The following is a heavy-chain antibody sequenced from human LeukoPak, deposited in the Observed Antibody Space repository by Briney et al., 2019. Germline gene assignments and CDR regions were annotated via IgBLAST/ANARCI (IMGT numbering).Heavy chain of an antibody. CDR2: ISAYNGNT. CDR1: GYTFTNYG. J-gene: IGHJ5*02. CDR3: ARSKDCSGGSCYPRGDWFDP. Sequence: ASVKVSFKASGYTFTNYGISWVRQAPGQGLEWMGWISAYNGNTKSAQRFQGRVTMTTDTPTSTAYMELRSLRSDDTSVYYCARSKDCSGGSCYPRGDWFDPWGQGTLVTVSP. D-gene: IGHD2-15*01. V-gene: IGHV1-18*01.